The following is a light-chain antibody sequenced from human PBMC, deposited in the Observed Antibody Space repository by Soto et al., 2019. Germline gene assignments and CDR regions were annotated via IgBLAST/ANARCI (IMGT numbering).Light chain of an antibody. CDR1: SSDVGGYNY. CDR2: EVS. V-gene: IGLV2-14*01. Sequence: QSALTQPASVSGSPGQSMTITCTGTSSDVGGYNYVSWYQQHPGKAPKRMIYEVSNRLSGVSNRCSGCKSGNTTSLTISGGLDEEEDADYCSQYISSSTPYGFVTGTKLTVL. CDR3: SQYISSSTPYG. J-gene: IGLJ1*01.